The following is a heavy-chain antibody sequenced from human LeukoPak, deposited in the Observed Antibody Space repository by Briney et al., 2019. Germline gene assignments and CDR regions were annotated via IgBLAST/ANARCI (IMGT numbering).Heavy chain of an antibody. J-gene: IGHJ4*02. V-gene: IGHV3-30*04. Sequence: GRSLRLSCAASGFTFSSYAMHWVRQAPGKGLEWVAVISYDGSNKYYADSVKGRFTISGDNSKNTLYLQMNSLRAEDTAVYYCARGSGSYYEDFDYWGQGTLVTVSS. CDR1: GFTFSSYA. D-gene: IGHD1-26*01. CDR3: ARGSGSYYEDFDY. CDR2: ISYDGSNK.